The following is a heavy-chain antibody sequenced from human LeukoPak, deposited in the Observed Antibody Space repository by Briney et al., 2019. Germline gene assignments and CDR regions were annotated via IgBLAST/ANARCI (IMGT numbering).Heavy chain of an antibody. CDR2: ISDSGGSI. CDR1: GFTFSSYA. D-gene: IGHD3-16*01. Sequence: GGSLRLSCAASGFTFSSYAMSWVRQAPGKGLEWVSGISDSGGSISYADSVKGRFTISRDNSKNTLYLQMNGLRAEDTAVYYCAKGGGSSWFDPWGQGTLATVSS. V-gene: IGHV3-23*01. CDR3: AKGGGSSWFDP. J-gene: IGHJ5*02.